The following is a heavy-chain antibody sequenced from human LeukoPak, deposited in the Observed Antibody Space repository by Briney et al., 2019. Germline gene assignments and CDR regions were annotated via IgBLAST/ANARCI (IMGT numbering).Heavy chain of an antibody. CDR3: AHSTGGIVVVQAAPHNWFDP. Sequence: SGPTLVKPTQTLTLTCTFSGFSLSTSGVGVGWIRQPPGKALEWLALIYWNDDKRYSPSLKSRLTITKDTSKNQVVLTMTNMDPVDTATYYCAHSTGGIVVVQAAPHNWFDPWGQGTLVTVSS. D-gene: IGHD2-2*01. CDR2: IYWNDDK. V-gene: IGHV2-5*01. CDR1: GFSLSTSGVG. J-gene: IGHJ5*02.